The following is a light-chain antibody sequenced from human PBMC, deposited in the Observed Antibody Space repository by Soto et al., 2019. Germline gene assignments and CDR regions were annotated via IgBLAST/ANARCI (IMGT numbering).Light chain of an antibody. CDR3: QQYDTYPWT. V-gene: IGKV1-5*03. J-gene: IGKJ1*01. Sequence: DIQMTQSPSTLSASVGDRVTITCRASQSINSWLAWYQQKPGKAPKLLIYKASSLESGVPSRFSGSQSGTEFTLTITSLQPDDFATYHCQQYDTYPWTFGQGTKVEIK. CDR2: KAS. CDR1: QSINSW.